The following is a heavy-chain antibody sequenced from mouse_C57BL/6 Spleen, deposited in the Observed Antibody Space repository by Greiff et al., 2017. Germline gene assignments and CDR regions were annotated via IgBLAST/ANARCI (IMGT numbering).Heavy chain of an antibody. CDR3: ASGSSYVGFAY. D-gene: IGHD1-1*01. CDR2: INYDGSST. V-gene: IGHV5-16*01. J-gene: IGHJ3*01. Sequence: EVTLEESEGGLVQPGSSMKLSCTASGFTFSDYYMAWVRQVPEKGLEWVANINYDGSSTYYLDSLKSRFIISRDNAKNILYLQMSSLKAEDTATYYCASGSSYVGFAYWGQGTLVTVSA. CDR1: GFTFSDYY.